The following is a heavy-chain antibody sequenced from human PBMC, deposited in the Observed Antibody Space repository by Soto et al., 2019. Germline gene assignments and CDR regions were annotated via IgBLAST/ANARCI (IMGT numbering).Heavy chain of an antibody. CDR1: GGSFSGYY. CDR3: ARGVTIRITMVRGVKFDP. CDR2: INHSGST. D-gene: IGHD3-10*01. J-gene: IGHJ5*02. V-gene: IGHV4-34*01. Sequence: SETLSLTCAVYGGSFSGYYWSWIRQPPGKGLEWIGEINHSGSTNYNPSLKSRVTISVDTSKNQFSLKLSSVTAADTAVYYCARGVTIRITMVRGVKFDPWGQGTLVTVSS.